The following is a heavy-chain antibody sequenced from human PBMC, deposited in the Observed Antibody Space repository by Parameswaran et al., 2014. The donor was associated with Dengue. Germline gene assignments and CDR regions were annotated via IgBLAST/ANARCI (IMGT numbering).Heavy chain of an antibody. CDR3: GRCDVWWPPKYYFDL. J-gene: IGHJ4*02. D-gene: IGHD3-16*01. CDR2: IYYSGSA. V-gene: IGHV4-30-4*03. Sequence: RWIRQPPGKGLEWIGYIYYSGSAYYNPSLKSRVAISVDTSKNHFSLNLSSVTAADTAVYFCGRCDVWWPPKYYFDLWGQGTLVTVSS.